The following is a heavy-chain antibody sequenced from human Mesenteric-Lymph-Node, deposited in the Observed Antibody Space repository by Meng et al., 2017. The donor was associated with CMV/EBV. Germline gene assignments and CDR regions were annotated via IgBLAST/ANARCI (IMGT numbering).Heavy chain of an antibody. CDR3: ARSPQYQLHDY. D-gene: IGHD2-2*01. CDR1: GFTFSSYE. V-gene: IGHV3-48*03. Sequence: GESLKISCAASGFTFSSYEMNWVRQAPGKGLEWVSYISSSGSTIYYADSVKGRFTISRDNAKNSLYLQMNSLRAEDTAAYHCARSPQYQLHDYWGQGTLVTVSS. J-gene: IGHJ4*02. CDR2: ISSSGSTI.